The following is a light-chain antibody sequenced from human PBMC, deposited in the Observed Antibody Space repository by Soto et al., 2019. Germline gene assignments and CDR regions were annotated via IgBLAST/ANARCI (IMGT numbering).Light chain of an antibody. CDR1: PSVSSSY. J-gene: IGKJ1*01. Sequence: ELVLTQSPATLSLSPGERATLSCRASPSVSSSYLAWYQQKPGQAPRLLIYGASSRATGIPDRFSGSGSGTYFSLTIGRLEPEDFAVYYGQQYGSSPWTFGQGTKVESK. CDR3: QQYGSSPWT. V-gene: IGKV3-20*01. CDR2: GAS.